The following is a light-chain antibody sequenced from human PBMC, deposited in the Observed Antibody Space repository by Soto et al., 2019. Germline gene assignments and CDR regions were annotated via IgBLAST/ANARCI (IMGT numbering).Light chain of an antibody. CDR3: QQYNSYNT. CDR1: QSINNW. J-gene: IGKJ2*01. V-gene: IGKV1-5*03. Sequence: DIQMTQSPSTLSASVGDRVTITCRASQSINNWLAWYQQKPGEAPKLLIYMASSLEGGVPSRFSGSGSGTEFTLTISSLQPDDSATYYCQQYNSYNTFGQGTKVEIK. CDR2: MAS.